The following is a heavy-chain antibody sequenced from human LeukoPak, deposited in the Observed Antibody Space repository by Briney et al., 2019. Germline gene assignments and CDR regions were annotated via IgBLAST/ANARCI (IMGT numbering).Heavy chain of an antibody. CDR1: GFTFSSYS. D-gene: IGHD6-19*01. Sequence: GGSLRLSCAASGFTFSSYSMDWVRQAPGKGLEWVSSISSSSSYIYYADSVKGRFTISRDNAKNSLYLQMNSLRAEDTAVYYCARTIAVAGTTDYWGQGTLVTVSS. CDR2: ISSSSSYI. CDR3: ARTIAVAGTTDY. V-gene: IGHV3-21*01. J-gene: IGHJ4*02.